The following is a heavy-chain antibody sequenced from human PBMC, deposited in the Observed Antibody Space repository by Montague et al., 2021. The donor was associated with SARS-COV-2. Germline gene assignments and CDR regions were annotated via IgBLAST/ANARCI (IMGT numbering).Heavy chain of an antibody. CDR2: IYTSGYT. CDR1: GGSISSYY. CDR3: AREGGRSDYLDY. J-gene: IGHJ4*02. V-gene: IGHV4-4*08. D-gene: IGHD3-10*01. Sequence: SETLSHTCTVSGGSISSYYWNWIRQTPEKALEWLGNIYTSGYTKYSPSVKSRVTISLDTSKNEISLKLTSVTATDTAVYYCAREGGRSDYLDYWGQGILVTVSS.